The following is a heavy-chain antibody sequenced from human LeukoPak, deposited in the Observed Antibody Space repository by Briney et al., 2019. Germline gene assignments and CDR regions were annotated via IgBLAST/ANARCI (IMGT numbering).Heavy chain of an antibody. CDR2: IYPDDSDI. D-gene: IGHD3-10*01. CDR3: ARHGRGSRSPNAFDI. J-gene: IGHJ3*02. Sequence: GESLKISCKGSGYSFTDYWIGWVRQMPGEGLQWMGFIYPDDSDIRYSPSFQGQVTISADKSIITAYLQRSSLKASDTAMYYCARHGRGSRSPNAFDIWGQGTMVSVSS. V-gene: IGHV5-51*01. CDR1: GYSFTDYW.